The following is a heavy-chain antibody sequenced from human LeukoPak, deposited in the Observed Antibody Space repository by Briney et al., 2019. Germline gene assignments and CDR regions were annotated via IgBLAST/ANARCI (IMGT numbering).Heavy chain of an antibody. V-gene: IGHV3-21*01. J-gene: IGHJ3*02. CDR3: AVDYFHGSGDAIYI. CDR2: INSDSNYI. D-gene: IGHD3-10*01. Sequence: PGGSLRLSCAAAAFTIRRYSMKWVCQAPGKGLEWVSSINSDSNYIYYADSVQGRFTISRDNAKNSLYLQMNSLRAEDTAVYYCAVDYFHGSGDAIYICGQGTKVTVSS. CDR1: AFTIRRYS.